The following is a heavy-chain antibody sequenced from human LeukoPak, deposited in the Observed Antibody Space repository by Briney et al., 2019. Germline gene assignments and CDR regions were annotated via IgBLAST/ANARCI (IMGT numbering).Heavy chain of an antibody. D-gene: IGHD3-10*01. CDR3: ARVSGPGMNEYFHL. CDR1: GFPLREAW. J-gene: IGHJ1*01. CDR2: INNDESTT. Sequence: GGPLRLSCAASGFPLREAWIHWVRQAPGKGLVWVSRINNDESTTRYADSVKGRFTISRDNAKNTLYLQKNSLRAEDTAVYYCARVSGPGMNEYFHLWGQGPLVTVSS. V-gene: IGHV3-74*01.